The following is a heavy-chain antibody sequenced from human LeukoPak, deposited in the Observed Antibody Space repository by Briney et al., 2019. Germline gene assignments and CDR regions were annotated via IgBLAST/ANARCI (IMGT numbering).Heavy chain of an antibody. CDR2: IYYSGST. Sequence: SETLSLTCTVSGGSISSYYWSWIRQPPGKGLEWIGYIYYSGSTNYNPSLKSRVTISVDTSKNQFSLKLSSVTAADTAVYYCAGHWGGGTPHWGQGTLVTVSS. J-gene: IGHJ4*02. CDR3: AGHWGGGTPH. V-gene: IGHV4-59*08. D-gene: IGHD2-21*01. CDR1: GGSISSYY.